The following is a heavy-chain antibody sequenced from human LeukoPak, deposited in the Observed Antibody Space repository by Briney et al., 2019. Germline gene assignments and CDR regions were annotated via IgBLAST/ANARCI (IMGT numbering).Heavy chain of an antibody. J-gene: IGHJ3*02. CDR2: ICYSGST. CDR3: ARRSPEWLLLVAFDI. D-gene: IGHD3-22*01. Sequence: SETLSLTCTVSGGSISSSSYYWGWLRQPPGKGLEWIGSICYSGSTYYNPSLKSRVTISVDTSKNQFSLKLSSVTAADTAVYYCARRSPEWLLLVAFDIWGQGTMVTVSS. CDR1: GGSISSSSYY. V-gene: IGHV4-39*01.